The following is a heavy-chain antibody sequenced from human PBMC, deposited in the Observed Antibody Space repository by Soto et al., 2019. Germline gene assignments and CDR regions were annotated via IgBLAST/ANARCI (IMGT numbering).Heavy chain of an antibody. Sequence: QVQLQESGPGLVKPSQTLSLTCSVSGGSITNVNYCWSWIRQSPDLGLEWIGHIYTGGSTYNNPYLESRITMSVDTSKNQLSLTLSSVSAADTAVYYCARGPSGDKVDSWGQGTLVTVS. J-gene: IGHJ4*02. CDR2: IYTGGST. V-gene: IGHV4-30-4*01. CDR1: GGSITNVNYC. CDR3: ARGPSGDKVDS. D-gene: IGHD7-27*01.